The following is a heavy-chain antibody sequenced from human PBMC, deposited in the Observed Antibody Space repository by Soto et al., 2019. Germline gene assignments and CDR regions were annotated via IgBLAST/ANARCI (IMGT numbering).Heavy chain of an antibody. D-gene: IGHD6-13*01. CDR2: IKSKTDGGTT. Sequence: GGSLRLSCAASGFTFSNAWMSWVRQAPGKGLEWVGRIKSKTDGGTTDYAAPVKGRFTISRDDSKNTLYLQMNSLKTEDTAVYYCTTETPDREYSSSWYYFDYWGQGTLVTVSS. J-gene: IGHJ4*02. CDR1: GFTFSNAW. CDR3: TTETPDREYSSSWYYFDY. V-gene: IGHV3-15*01.